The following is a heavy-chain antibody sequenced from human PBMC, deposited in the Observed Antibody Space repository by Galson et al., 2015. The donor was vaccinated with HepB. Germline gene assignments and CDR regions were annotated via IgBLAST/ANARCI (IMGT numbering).Heavy chain of an antibody. Sequence: SLRLSCAASGFTFSSYNMNWVRQAPGKGLEWVSYISSSSSDIYHTDDVKGRFIISRDNAKNSLYLQMNSLRAEDTAVYYCVAGGYCSGGSCYWGQGTLVTVSS. D-gene: IGHD2-15*01. J-gene: IGHJ4*02. CDR1: GFTFSSYN. CDR2: ISSSSSDI. CDR3: VAGGYCSGGSCY. V-gene: IGHV3-21*05.